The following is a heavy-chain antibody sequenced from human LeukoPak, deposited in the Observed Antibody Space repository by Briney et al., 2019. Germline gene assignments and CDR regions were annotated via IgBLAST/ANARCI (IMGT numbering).Heavy chain of an antibody. D-gene: IGHD6-19*01. CDR2: ISYDGSNK. CDR1: GFTFSSYA. J-gene: IGHJ6*02. Sequence: AGGSLRLSGAASGFTFSSYAMHWVRQAPGKGLEWVAVISYDGSNKYYADSVKGRFTISRDNSKNTLYLQMNSLRAEDTAVYYCARDHPESSGWSSLPYYYYGMDVWGQGTTVTVSS. CDR3: ARDHPESSGWSSLPYYYYGMDV. V-gene: IGHV3-30-3*01.